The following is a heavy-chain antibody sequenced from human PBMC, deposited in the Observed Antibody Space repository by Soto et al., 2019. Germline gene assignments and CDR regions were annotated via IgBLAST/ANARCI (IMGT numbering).Heavy chain of an antibody. CDR1: GFTFDDYT. V-gene: IGHV3-43*01. CDR3: AKGAALRFLEWLFMDV. D-gene: IGHD3-3*01. CDR2: ISWDGGST. Sequence: PGGSLRLSCAASGFTFDDYTMHWVRQAPGKGLEWVSLISWDGGSTYYADSVKGRFTISRDNSKNSLYLQMNSLRTEDTALYYCAKGAALRFLEWLFMDVWGQGTTVTGLL. J-gene: IGHJ6*02.